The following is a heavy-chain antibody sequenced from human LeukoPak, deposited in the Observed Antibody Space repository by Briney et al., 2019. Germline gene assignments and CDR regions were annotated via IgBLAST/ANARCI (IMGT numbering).Heavy chain of an antibody. Sequence: ASVKVSCKVSGYTLTELSMHWVRQAPGKGLEWMGGFDPEDGETIYAQKFQGRVTMTEETSTDTAYMELSSLRSEDTAVYYCATNKQGSSWITMIVFFDYWGQGTLVTVSS. CDR3: ATNKQGSSWITMIVFFDY. D-gene: IGHD3-22*01. J-gene: IGHJ4*02. CDR2: FDPEDGET. CDR1: GYTLTELS. V-gene: IGHV1-24*01.